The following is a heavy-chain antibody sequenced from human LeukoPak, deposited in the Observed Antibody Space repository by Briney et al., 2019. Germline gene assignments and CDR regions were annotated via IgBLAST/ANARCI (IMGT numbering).Heavy chain of an antibody. V-gene: IGHV3-48*03. Sequence: QSGGSLRLSCAASGFTFSSYEMNWVRQAPGKGLEWVSYISSSGSTIYYADSVKVRFTISRDNAKNSLYLQMNSLRAEDTAVYYCASYRVYGDPFDYWGQGTLVTVSS. CDR2: ISSSGSTI. D-gene: IGHD5/OR15-5a*01. J-gene: IGHJ4*02. CDR3: ASYRVYGDPFDY. CDR1: GFTFSSYE.